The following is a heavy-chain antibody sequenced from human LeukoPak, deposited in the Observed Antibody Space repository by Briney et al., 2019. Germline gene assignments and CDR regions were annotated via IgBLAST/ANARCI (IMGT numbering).Heavy chain of an antibody. CDR1: GLTFSRNS. CDR3: AREFNTVWNFDY. D-gene: IGHD1-1*01. V-gene: IGHV3-21*01. CDR2: IYFTGNYI. J-gene: IGHJ4*02. Sequence: GGSLRLSCVTSGLTFSRNSMRWVRQAPGKGLEWVSSIYFTGNYISYADSVKGRFTISRDNAKNSLYLQMNSLRAEDTAVYYCAREFNTVWNFDYRGQGTLVTVSS.